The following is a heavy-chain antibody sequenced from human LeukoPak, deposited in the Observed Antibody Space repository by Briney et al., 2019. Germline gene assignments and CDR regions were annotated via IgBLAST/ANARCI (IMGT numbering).Heavy chain of an antibody. CDR1: GFTFSSYW. V-gene: IGHV3-74*01. J-gene: IGHJ4*02. D-gene: IGHD4-17*01. Sequence: GGSLRLSCEASGFTFSSYWMHWVRQGPGKGLVWVSRMNSDGSGTTYADSVKGRFTVSRDNAKNTLYLQMNSLRAEDTAVYYCARADYGDYHFDYWGQGTLVTVSS. CDR2: MNSDGSGT. CDR3: ARADYGDYHFDY.